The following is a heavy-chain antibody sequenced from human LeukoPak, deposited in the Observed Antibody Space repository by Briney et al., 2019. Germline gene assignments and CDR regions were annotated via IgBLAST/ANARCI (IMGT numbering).Heavy chain of an antibody. CDR1: GYTSTNYG. CDR2: ISINRGNT. J-gene: IGHJ5*02. CDR3: ARDVGITVADSFAP. V-gene: IGHV1-18*01. D-gene: IGHD6-19*01. Sequence: ASVKVSCKASGYTSTNYGISWVRQAPGQGLEWMGWISINRGNTNYAQKFQGRVSMTTDTSTSTAYMELRGLRSDDTAMYYCARDVGITVADSFAPWGQGTLVTVSS.